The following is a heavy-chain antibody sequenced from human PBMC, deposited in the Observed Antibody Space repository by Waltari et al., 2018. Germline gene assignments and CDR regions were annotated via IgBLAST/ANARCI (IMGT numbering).Heavy chain of an antibody. J-gene: IGHJ5*02. CDR3: SSLYGGFDP. D-gene: IGHD3-16*01. V-gene: IGHV3-7*01. Sequence: VRLVESGGGLVQPGGSLRLSRAASGFTFRKYGMSWVRQAPGRGLEWVANIKEDGSEIYYVDSVEGRFTVSRDNAKNSLYLQMTSLRAEDTAIYYCSSLYGGFDPWGQGTLVTVSS. CDR2: IKEDGSEI. CDR1: GFTFRKYG.